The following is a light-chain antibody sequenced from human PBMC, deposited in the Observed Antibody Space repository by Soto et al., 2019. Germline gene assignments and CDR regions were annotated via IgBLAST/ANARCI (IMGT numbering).Light chain of an antibody. J-gene: IGKJ4*01. V-gene: IGKV3-11*01. CDR1: QSVNIY. CDR2: DAS. Sequence: IVLTQSPATLSLSPGARATLSCRASQSVNIYLAWYQQKPGQAPRLLIYDASNRATGIPARFSGSGSGTDFTLTISSLEPEDIAVYYCQQRSNWRVTFGGGTKVDIK. CDR3: QQRSNWRVT.